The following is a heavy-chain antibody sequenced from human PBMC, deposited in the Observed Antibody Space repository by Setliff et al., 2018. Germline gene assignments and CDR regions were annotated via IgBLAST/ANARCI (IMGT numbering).Heavy chain of an antibody. J-gene: IGHJ4*01. CDR3: ARRATYYNFWSGYYDY. D-gene: IGHD3-3*01. V-gene: IGHV4-39*07. Sequence: SETLSLTCTVSGGSISSSSYYWGWIRQPPGKGLEWIGSIYYSGSTYYNPSLKSRVTISVDTSKNQFSLKLSSVTAADTAVYYCARRATYYNFWSGYYDYWGHGTLVTVSS. CDR2: IYYSGST. CDR1: GGSISSSSYY.